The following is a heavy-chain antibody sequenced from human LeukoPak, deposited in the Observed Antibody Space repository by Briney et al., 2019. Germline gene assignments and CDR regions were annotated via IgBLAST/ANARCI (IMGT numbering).Heavy chain of an antibody. CDR2: ISSSSSYI. CDR3: ANGDHSDYYRLLSYFDR. J-gene: IGHJ4*02. Sequence: PGGSLRLSCAASGFTFSSYSMNWVRQAPGKGLEWVSSISSSSSYIYYADSVKGRFTISRDNSKNTLFLLMNSLRAEDTAIYFCANGDHSDYYRLLSYFDRWGQGTLVTVSS. D-gene: IGHD3-22*01. CDR1: GFTFSSYS. V-gene: IGHV3-21*04.